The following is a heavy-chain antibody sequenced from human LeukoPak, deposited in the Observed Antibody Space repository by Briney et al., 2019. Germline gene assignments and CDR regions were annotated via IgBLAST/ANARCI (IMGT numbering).Heavy chain of an antibody. D-gene: IGHD3-22*01. CDR1: GFTFSGYA. V-gene: IGHV3-30*18. J-gene: IGHJ4*02. CDR2: MSYDGSNK. Sequence: GTSLRLSCAASGFTFSGYAMHWVRQAPGKGLEWVAVMSYDGSNKYYVDSVKGRFTVSRDNSKNTLYLQMNSLRAEDTAVYYCAKDIYYDSSGYGGYFDYWGQGTLVTVSS. CDR3: AKDIYYDSSGYGGYFDY.